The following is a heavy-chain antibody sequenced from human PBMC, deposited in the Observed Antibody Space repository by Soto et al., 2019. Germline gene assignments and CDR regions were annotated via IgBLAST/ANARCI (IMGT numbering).Heavy chain of an antibody. CDR3: TREGDSSGYYFFDY. CDR2: IRSKAYGGTT. J-gene: IGHJ4*02. Sequence: GGALRVSCTASGFTCGAYAMSWCRHAPGKGLEWVGFIRSKAYGGTTEYAASVKGRFTISRDDSKSIAYLQMNSLKTEDTAVYYCTREGDSSGYYFFDYWGQGTLVTVSS. V-gene: IGHV3-49*03. D-gene: IGHD3-22*01. CDR1: GFTCGAYA.